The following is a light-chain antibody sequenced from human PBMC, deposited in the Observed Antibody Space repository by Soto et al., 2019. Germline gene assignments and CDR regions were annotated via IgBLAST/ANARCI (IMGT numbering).Light chain of an antibody. CDR3: QHYNNWPPYN. CDR1: QDVSTN. Sequence: ETVMTQSPDTLSVSPGESATLSCRASQDVSTNLAWFNQKPGQTPRLVLYGASKRATGIPARFSGSGSGRHFTHTISRLQSEDFGVYYCQHYNNWPPYNFGQRTKVEIK. J-gene: IGKJ2*01. CDR2: GAS. V-gene: IGKV3-15*01.